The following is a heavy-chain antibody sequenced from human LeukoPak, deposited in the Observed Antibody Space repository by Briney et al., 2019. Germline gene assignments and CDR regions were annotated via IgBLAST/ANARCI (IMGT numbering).Heavy chain of an antibody. J-gene: IGHJ4*02. CDR2: IYYSGST. CDR3: ARKEGIAAAGHFDY. Sequence: SETLSLTCTVSGGSISSSSYYWGWIRQPPGKGLEWIGSIYYSGSTYYNPSLKSRVTISVDTSKNQFSLKLSSVTAADTAVYYCARKEGIAAAGHFDYWGQGTPVTVSS. D-gene: IGHD6-13*01. V-gene: IGHV4-39*01. CDR1: GGSISSSSYY.